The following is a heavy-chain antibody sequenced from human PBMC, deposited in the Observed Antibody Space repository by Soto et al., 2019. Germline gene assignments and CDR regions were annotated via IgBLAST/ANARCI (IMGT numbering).Heavy chain of an antibody. Sequence: QVQLVQSGTEVKKPGASVKVSCKASGYTFNNYGFSWVRQAPGQGLEWVGWIDTHNGDTTYAQSFQGRVTMTIDTSTSTSYRELTSLTFDDTAVYFCARDWRGAEGFDPWGQGTLVIVSS. V-gene: IGHV1-18*01. CDR3: ARDWRGAEGFDP. CDR1: GYTFNNYG. CDR2: IDTHNGDT. D-gene: IGHD3-3*01. J-gene: IGHJ5*02.